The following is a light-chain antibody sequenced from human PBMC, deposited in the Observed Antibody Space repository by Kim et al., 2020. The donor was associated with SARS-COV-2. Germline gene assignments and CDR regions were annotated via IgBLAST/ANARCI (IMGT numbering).Light chain of an antibody. CDR1: SSNIGGNY. CDR2: DDS. J-gene: IGLJ2*01. V-gene: IGLV1-47*02. Sequence: QRVTISCSGSSSNIGGNYVYWYQQLPGTAPKLLLYDDSHRPSGVPDRFSGSKSGTSASLAISGLQSEDEADYYCATWDDSLIGMLFGGGTKVTVL. CDR3: ATWDDSLIGML.